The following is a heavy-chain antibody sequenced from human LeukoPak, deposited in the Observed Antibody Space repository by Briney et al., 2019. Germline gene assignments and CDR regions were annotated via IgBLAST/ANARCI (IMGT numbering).Heavy chain of an antibody. CDR3: AKVSVAGPNPDY. Sequence: GRSLRLSCAASGFTFSSYGMHWVRQAPGKGLEWVADISYDGSNKYYADSVKGRFTISRDNSKNTPYLQMNSLRAEDTAVYYCAKVSVAGPNPDYWGPGTLVTVSS. D-gene: IGHD6-19*01. J-gene: IGHJ4*02. CDR2: ISYDGSNK. V-gene: IGHV3-30*18. CDR1: GFTFSSYG.